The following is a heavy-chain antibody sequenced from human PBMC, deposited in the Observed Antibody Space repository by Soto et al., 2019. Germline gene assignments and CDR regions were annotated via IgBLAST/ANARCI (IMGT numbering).Heavy chain of an antibody. Sequence: LGVACTASGFTVSSYGMHGVRQAPGKGLAWVALIWFAGSDKYYTESVKGRFTISRDNSKSTLYLQMNSLRAEDTAVYYCARLYCTASSCYSVGAFDIRGQGTMVTVSS. J-gene: IGHJ3*02. CDR2: IWFAGSDK. D-gene: IGHD2-15*01. V-gene: IGHV3-33*01. CDR1: GFTVSSYG. CDR3: ARLYCTASSCYSVGAFDI.